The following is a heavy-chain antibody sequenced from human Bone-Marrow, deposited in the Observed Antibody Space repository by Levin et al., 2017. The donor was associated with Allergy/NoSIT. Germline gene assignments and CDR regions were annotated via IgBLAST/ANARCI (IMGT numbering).Heavy chain of an antibody. CDR2: IRSKRNDYAT. D-gene: IGHD4-17*01. CDR3: TRRDYGDYYFDF. J-gene: IGHJ4*02. Sequence: HGESLKISCAASGFTFSGSAMYWVRQASGKGLEWVGRIRSKRNDYATAYAASVKGRFTISRDDSKNTAYLQMNSLKIEDTAVYYCTRRDYGDYYFDFWGQGILVTVSS. V-gene: IGHV3-73*01. CDR1: GFTFSGSA.